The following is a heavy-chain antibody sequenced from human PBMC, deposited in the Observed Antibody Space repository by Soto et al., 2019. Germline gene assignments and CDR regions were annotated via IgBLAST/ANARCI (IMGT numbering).Heavy chain of an antibody. Sequence: ASETLSLTCTVSGGSISSSSYYWGWIRQPPGKGLEWIGSIYYSGSTYYNPSLKSRVTISVDTSKNQFSLKLSSVTAADTAVYYCGKNIAFFGVFILKKDYYYYRDVGGKGPRSPFSS. CDR3: GKNIAFFGVFILKKDYYYYRDV. D-gene: IGHD3-3*01. CDR1: GGSISSSSYY. J-gene: IGHJ6*03. CDR2: IYYSGST. V-gene: IGHV4-39*01.